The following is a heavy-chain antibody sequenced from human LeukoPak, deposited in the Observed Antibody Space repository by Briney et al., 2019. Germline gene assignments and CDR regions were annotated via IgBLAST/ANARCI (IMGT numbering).Heavy chain of an antibody. CDR2: IIPIFGTA. CDR3: ARSSSPRLHFDY. V-gene: IGHV1-69*13. J-gene: IGHJ4*02. Sequence: SVKVSCKASGGTFSSYAISWVRQAPGQGLEWMGGIIPIFGTANYAQKFQGRVTITADESTSTAYMELSSRRSEDTAVYYCARSSSPRLHFDYWGQGTLVTVSS. D-gene: IGHD2-15*01. CDR1: GGTFSSYA.